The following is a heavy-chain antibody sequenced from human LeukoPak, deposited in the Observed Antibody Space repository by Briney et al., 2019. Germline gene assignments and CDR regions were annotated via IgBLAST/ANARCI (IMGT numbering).Heavy chain of an antibody. Sequence: SETLSLTCTVSGGSISSGDYYWSWIRQPPGKGLEWIGYIYYSGSTYYNPSLKSRVTISVDTSKNQFSLKLSSETAADTAVYYCARDWKPDYYYGMDVWGQGTTVTVSS. D-gene: IGHD1-1*01. V-gene: IGHV4-30-4*01. CDR3: ARDWKPDYYYGMDV. CDR1: GGSISSGDYY. CDR2: IYYSGST. J-gene: IGHJ6*02.